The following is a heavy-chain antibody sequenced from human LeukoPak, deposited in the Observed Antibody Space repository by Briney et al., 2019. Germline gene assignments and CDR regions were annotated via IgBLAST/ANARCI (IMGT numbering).Heavy chain of an antibody. CDR3: ARGYCSSTSCSKRAYYFDY. V-gene: IGHV4-34*01. D-gene: IGHD2-2*01. CDR1: GGSFSGYY. J-gene: IGHJ4*02. Sequence: KPSETLSLTCAVYGGSFSGYYWGWIRHPPGKGLEWIGEINHSGSTNYNPSLKSRVTISVDTSKNQFSLKLSSVTAADTAVYYCARGYCSSTSCSKRAYYFDYWGQGTLVTVSS. CDR2: INHSGST.